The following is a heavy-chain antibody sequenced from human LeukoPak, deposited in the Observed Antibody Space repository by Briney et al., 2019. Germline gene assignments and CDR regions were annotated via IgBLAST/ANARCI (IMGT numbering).Heavy chain of an antibody. Sequence: PSETLSLTCTVSGGSISSYYWSWIRQPPEKGLEWIGYIYYRGSTNYNPSLKSRVTFSVDTSKNQFSLKLNSVTAADTAVYYCARGGDYGDLRYFDYWGQGTLVTVSS. J-gene: IGHJ4*02. D-gene: IGHD4-17*01. CDR1: GGSISSYY. CDR2: IYYRGST. CDR3: ARGGDYGDLRYFDY. V-gene: IGHV4-59*01.